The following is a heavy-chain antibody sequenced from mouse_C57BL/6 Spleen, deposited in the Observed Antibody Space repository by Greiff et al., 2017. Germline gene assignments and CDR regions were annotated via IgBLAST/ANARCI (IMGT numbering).Heavy chain of an antibody. CDR3: ARESYYGSSFWFAY. CDR1: GFTFSDYY. D-gene: IGHD1-1*01. J-gene: IGHJ3*01. V-gene: IGHV5-16*01. CDR2: INYDGSST. Sequence: EVKVVESEGGLVQPGSSMKLSCTASGFTFSDYYMAWVRQVPEKGLEWVANINYDGSSTYYLDSLKSRFIISRENAKNILYLQMSSLKSEDTATYYCARESYYGSSFWFAYWGQGTLVTVSA.